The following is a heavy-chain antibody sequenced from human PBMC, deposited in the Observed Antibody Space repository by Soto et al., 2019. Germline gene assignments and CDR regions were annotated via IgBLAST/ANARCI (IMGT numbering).Heavy chain of an antibody. D-gene: IGHD3-22*01. Sequence: GGSLRLSXAASGFTFSSYAMSWVRQAPGKGLEWVSAISGSGGSTYYADSVKGRFTISRDNSKNTLYLQMNSLRAEDTAVYYCAKSLLRITMIVVVTQGGYFDYWGQGTLVTVSS. V-gene: IGHV3-23*01. J-gene: IGHJ4*02. CDR2: ISGSGGST. CDR3: AKSLLRITMIVVVTQGGYFDY. CDR1: GFTFSSYA.